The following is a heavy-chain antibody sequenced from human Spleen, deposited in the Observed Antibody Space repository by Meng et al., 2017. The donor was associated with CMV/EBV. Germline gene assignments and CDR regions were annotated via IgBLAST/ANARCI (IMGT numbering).Heavy chain of an antibody. CDR1: GGSISSGDYN. Sequence: QVQAAVAVPCVSKPSHTLYLHCTFPGGSISSGDYNWGWIRQAPGKGLELIGHIYYSGSTSYNPSLKSRVTISVDTSNNQFSLKLSSVTAADTAVYYCARVGWRQWSFDLWGRGTLVTVSS. D-gene: IGHD5-18*01. CDR2: IYYSGST. CDR3: ARVGWRQWSFDL. J-gene: IGHJ2*01. V-gene: IGHV4-30-4*01.